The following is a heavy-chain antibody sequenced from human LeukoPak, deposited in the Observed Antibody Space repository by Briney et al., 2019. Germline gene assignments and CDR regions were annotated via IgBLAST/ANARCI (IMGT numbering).Heavy chain of an antibody. CDR2: ISPYNGNT. Sequence: GASVKVSCKASGYTFTTYDISWVRQAPGQGLEWMGWISPYNGNTNYVQKLQGRVTMTTDTSTSTAHMELRSLRSDDTAVYYCARDNHLTKWFDPWGQGTLVTVSS. V-gene: IGHV1-18*01. CDR1: GYTFTTYD. J-gene: IGHJ5*02. D-gene: IGHD1-1*01. CDR3: ARDNHLTKWFDP.